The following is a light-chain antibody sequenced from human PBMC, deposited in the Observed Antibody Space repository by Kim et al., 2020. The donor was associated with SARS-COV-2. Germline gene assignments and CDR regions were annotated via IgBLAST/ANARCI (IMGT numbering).Light chain of an antibody. CDR1: QSIDRD. CDR2: DSS. CDR3: QQYRQWPPCT. J-gene: IGKJ1*01. V-gene: IGKV3-15*01. Sequence: LMTQSPATLSVSLGNRATLSCRASQSIDRDLAWYQQKPGQPPRLLIYDSSTRAPGVPDRFSGSGSGTDFSLTINSLQSEDVAVYYCQQYRQWPPCTLRRGTSV.